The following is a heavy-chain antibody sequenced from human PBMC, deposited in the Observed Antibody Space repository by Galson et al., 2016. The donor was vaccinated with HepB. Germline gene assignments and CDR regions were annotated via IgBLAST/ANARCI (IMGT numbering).Heavy chain of an antibody. V-gene: IGHV3-21*01. Sequence: SLRLSCAASGFPFSVYSMNWVRQAPGKGLEWVSSIDSGSGYIYYADSVKGRITVSRDNAKNSLYLQMNSLRAEDTAVYFCASVGYGNYGMDVWGQGTTVTASS. CDR3: ASVGYGNYGMDV. CDR2: IDSGSGYI. CDR1: GFPFSVYS. J-gene: IGHJ6*02. D-gene: IGHD4-17*01.